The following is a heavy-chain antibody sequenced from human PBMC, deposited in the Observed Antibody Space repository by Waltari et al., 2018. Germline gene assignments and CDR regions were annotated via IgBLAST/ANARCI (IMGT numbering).Heavy chain of an antibody. CDR3: ARPSTEYYYYYYYMDV. V-gene: IGHV3-48*03. J-gene: IGHJ6*03. CDR1: GFTFSTYE. CDR2: ISNSGSTV. Sequence: EVQVVETGGDLVQPGGSLRLSCAASGFTFSTYEMNWVRQAPGKGLEWVSYISNSGSTVYYADSVKGRFTISRDNAKNSLYLEMNNLRAEDTAVYYCARPSTEYYYYYYYMDVWGKGTTVTVS.